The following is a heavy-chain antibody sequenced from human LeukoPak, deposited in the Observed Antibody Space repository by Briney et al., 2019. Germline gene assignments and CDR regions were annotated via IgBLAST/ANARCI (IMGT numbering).Heavy chain of an antibody. CDR1: DGSFSGYY. J-gene: IGHJ6*02. Sequence: PSETLSLTCDVYDGSFSGYYWNWIRQPPGKGLEWIGEINHSGNINYNPSLESRVTISMVASKNQFSLKLSAVTAADTAVYYCARSQMVYARFPRFYYYGLDVWGQGTTVTVSS. D-gene: IGHD2-8*01. V-gene: IGHV4-34*01. CDR2: INHSGNI. CDR3: ARSQMVYARFPRFYYYGLDV.